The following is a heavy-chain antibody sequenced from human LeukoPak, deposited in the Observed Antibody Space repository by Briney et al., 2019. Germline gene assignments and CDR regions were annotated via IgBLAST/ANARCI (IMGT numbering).Heavy chain of an antibody. V-gene: IGHV4-34*01. D-gene: IGHD2-15*01. Sequence: SETLSLTCAVYGGSFSGYYWSWIRQPPGKGLEWIGEINHSGSTNYNPSLKSRVTISVDTSKNQFSLKLSSVTAADTAVYYCARLGGYCSGGSCYSDAFDIWGQGTMVTVSS. J-gene: IGHJ3*02. CDR1: GGSFSGYY. CDR3: ARLGGYCSGGSCYSDAFDI. CDR2: INHSGST.